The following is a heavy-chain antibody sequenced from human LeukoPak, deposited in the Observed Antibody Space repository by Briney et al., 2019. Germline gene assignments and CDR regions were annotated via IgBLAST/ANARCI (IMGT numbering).Heavy chain of an antibody. V-gene: IGHV3-7*05. CDR3: ARARNFDD. CDR1: GLTFSSHS. Sequence: QPGGSLRLSCAASGLTFSSHSMSWVRQAPGKGLEWLANINHDGSEVYYVDSVKGRFTISRDNAKNSLFLQMNSLRVEDTAVYYCARARNFDDWGQGTLVTVSS. CDR2: INHDGSEV. J-gene: IGHJ4*02.